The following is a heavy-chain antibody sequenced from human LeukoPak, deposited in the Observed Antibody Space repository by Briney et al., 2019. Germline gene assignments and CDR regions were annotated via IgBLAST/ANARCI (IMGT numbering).Heavy chain of an antibody. CDR3: ARDQRGRTGSIMMAVLITGFDY. CDR1: GFTFSNYV. Sequence: GRSLRLSCAASGFTFSNYVMHWVRQAPGKGLEWVALISYDGNNKDYADSVKGRFTISRDNSKNTLYLQMNSLRAEDTAVYYCARDQRGRTGSIMMAVLITGFDYWDQGTLVTVSS. V-gene: IGHV3-30*14. CDR2: ISYDGNNK. J-gene: IGHJ4*02. D-gene: IGHD3-22*01.